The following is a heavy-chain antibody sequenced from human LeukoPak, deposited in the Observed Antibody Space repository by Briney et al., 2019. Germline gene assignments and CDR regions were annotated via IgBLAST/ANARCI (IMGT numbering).Heavy chain of an antibody. CDR3: ARAYSSSSNFDY. CDR1: GGSISSYY. Sequence: SSETLSLTCTVSGGSISSYYWSWIRQPPGKGLEWIGYIYYSGSTNYNPSLKSRVTISVDTSKNQFSLKLRSVTAADTAVYYCARAYSSSSNFDYWGQGTLVTASS. V-gene: IGHV4-59*01. J-gene: IGHJ4*02. D-gene: IGHD6-6*01. CDR2: IYYSGST.